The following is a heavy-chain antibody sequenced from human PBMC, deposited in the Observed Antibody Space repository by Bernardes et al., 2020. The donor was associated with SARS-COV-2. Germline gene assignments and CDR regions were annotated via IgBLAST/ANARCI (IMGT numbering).Heavy chain of an antibody. J-gene: IGHJ3*01. CDR3: GRLSYETADCAITSCFGKGVLDV. CDR1: GFTFSNHH. Sequence: VGSLRLSCVASGFTFSNHHMYWVRQAPGKGLEWVAVISKDGSNEAYPDSVKGRLTISRDNSENKLYLQMSSLRSEDTAVYYCGRLSYETADCAITSCFGKGVLDVWGHGTMVTISS. V-gene: IGHV3-30-3*01. D-gene: IGHD2-2*01. CDR2: ISKDGSNE.